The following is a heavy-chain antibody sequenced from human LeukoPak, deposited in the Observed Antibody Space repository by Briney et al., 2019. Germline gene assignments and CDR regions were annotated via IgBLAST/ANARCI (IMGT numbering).Heavy chain of an antibody. V-gene: IGHV1-8*01. CDR2: MNPNSGNT. CDR3: ARGHCSSTSCYTRYYYGMDV. CDR1: GYTFTSYD. J-gene: IGHJ6*02. Sequence: ASVKVSCKASGYTFTSYDINWVRQATGQGLEWRGWMNPNSGNTGYAQKFQGRVTMTRNTSISTAYMELSSLRSEDTAVYYCARGHCSSTSCYTRYYYGMDVWGQGTTVTVSS. D-gene: IGHD2-2*02.